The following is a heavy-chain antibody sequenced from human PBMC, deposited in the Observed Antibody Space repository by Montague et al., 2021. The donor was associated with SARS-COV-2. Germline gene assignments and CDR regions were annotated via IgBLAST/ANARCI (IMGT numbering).Heavy chain of an antibody. V-gene: IGHV4-31*03. J-gene: IGHJ4*02. CDR1: GGSTSSGGYY. CDR2: IYYSGST. Sequence: TLSLTCTVSGGSTSSGGYYWSWIRQHPGKGLEWIGYIYYSGSTYYNPSLKSRVTISVDTSKNQLSLKLSSVTAADTAVYYCARLTAGYCSGGSCYWGTGFDYWGQGALVTVSS. D-gene: IGHD2-15*01. CDR3: ARLTAGYCSGGSCYWGTGFDY.